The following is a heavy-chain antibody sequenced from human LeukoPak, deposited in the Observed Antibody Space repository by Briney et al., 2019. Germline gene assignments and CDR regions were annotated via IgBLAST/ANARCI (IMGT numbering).Heavy chain of an antibody. CDR3: ATAAMVDAFDI. J-gene: IGHJ3*02. Sequence: GESLKISCKGSGYSFTSYWIGWVRQMPGKGLEWMGIIYPGDSDTRYRPSFQGQVTISADKSISTAYLQWSSLEASDTAMYYCATAAMVDAFDIWGQGTMVTVSS. CDR2: IYPGDSDT. D-gene: IGHD6-25*01. V-gene: IGHV5-51*01. CDR1: GYSFTSYW.